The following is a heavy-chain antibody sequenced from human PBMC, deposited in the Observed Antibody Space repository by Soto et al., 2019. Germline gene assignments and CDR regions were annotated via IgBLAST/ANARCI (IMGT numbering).Heavy chain of an antibody. CDR2: INSDGSST. Sequence: GGSLRLSCAASGFTFSSYWLHWVRQAPGKGLVWVSRINSDGSSTSYADSVKGRFTISRDNAKNTLYLQMNSLRAEDTAVYYCERDRRHYDYRDVWGKGSTVTVS. V-gene: IGHV3-74*01. J-gene: IGHJ6*03. CDR3: ERDRRHYDYRDV. CDR1: GFTFSSYW.